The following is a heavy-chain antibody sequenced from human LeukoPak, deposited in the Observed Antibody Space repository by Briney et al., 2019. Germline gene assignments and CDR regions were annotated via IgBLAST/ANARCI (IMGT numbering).Heavy chain of an antibody. D-gene: IGHD2-2*01. J-gene: IGHJ4*02. CDR3: AKLRRGCSSTSCYGQYYFDY. Sequence: AGGSLRLSCAASGFTFSSYAMSWVRQAPGKWQEWVSAIGVSGGSTYYADSVKGRFTIARVNCKNTLYLQMNRLRAEDTAVYYCAKLRRGCSSTSCYGQYYFDYWGQGTLVTVSS. CDR2: IGVSGGST. CDR1: GFTFSSYA. V-gene: IGHV3-23*01.